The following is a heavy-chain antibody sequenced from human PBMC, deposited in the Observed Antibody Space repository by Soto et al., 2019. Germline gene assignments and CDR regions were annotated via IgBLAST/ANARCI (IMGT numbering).Heavy chain of an antibody. CDR2: MFYSGLT. Sequence: SETLSLTCTVSGYSVTSSDYYWAWIRQPPGKGLEWIGSMFYSGLTYYNPSLKSRVTLSVDTSKNQFSVRLNSVTAADTAVYYCAPLSVSLSGPYGIHVWGQGTTVTVS. V-gene: IGHV4-39*01. CDR3: APLSVSLSGPYGIHV. J-gene: IGHJ6*02. D-gene: IGHD2-15*01. CDR1: GYSVTSSDYY.